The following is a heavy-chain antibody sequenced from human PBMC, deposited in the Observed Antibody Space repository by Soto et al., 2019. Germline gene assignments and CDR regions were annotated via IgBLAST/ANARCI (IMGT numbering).Heavy chain of an antibody. J-gene: IGHJ5*02. D-gene: IGHD6-25*01. Sequence: SETLSLTCTVSGGSLSSHYWTWIRQSPGKGLGWIGYVYFSGNTNYNPSLKSRVTISIDTSKNQFSLRLASVTAADTAFYYCGSVRPSGYVLSWGQGTLVTVSS. CDR2: VYFSGNT. CDR3: GSVRPSGYVLS. V-gene: IGHV4-59*11. CDR1: GGSLSSHY.